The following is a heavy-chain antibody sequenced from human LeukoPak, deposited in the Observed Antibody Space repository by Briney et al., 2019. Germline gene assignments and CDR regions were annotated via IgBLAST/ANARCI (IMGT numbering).Heavy chain of an antibody. V-gene: IGHV3-21*01. CDR1: GFTFSSYS. CDR2: ISSSSSYI. Sequence: GGSLRLSCAASGFTFSSYSMNWVRQAPGKVLEWVSSISSSSSYIYYADSVKGRFTISRDNAKNSLYLQMNSLRAEDTAVYYCARAAADSYGFGHAFDIWGQGTMVTVSS. J-gene: IGHJ3*02. D-gene: IGHD5-18*01. CDR3: ARAAADSYGFGHAFDI.